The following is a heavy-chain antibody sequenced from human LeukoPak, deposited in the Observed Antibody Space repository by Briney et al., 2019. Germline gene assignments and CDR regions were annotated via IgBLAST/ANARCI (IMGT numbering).Heavy chain of an antibody. D-gene: IGHD2-2*01. CDR1: GGAFSSYA. J-gene: IGHJ6*02. Sequence: ASVKVSCKASGGAFSSYAISWVRQAPGQGLEWMGRIIPILRIVDYAQQFQGRVTITADKSTSTAYMELNSPRSEDTAVYYCARDPGVPLDDGVDAWGQGTPVTVSS. V-gene: IGHV1-69*04. CDR3: ARDPGVPLDDGVDA. CDR2: IIPILRIV.